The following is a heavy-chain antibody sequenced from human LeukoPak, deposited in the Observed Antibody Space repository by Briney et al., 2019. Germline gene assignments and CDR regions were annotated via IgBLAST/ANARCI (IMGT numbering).Heavy chain of an antibody. V-gene: IGHV4-4*07. J-gene: IGHJ4*02. CDR2: IYTSGST. D-gene: IGHD1-7*01. CDR3: ARGRAPIRELGELDY. CDR1: GGSISSYY. Sequence: SETLSLTCTVSGGSISSYYWSWIRQPAGKGLEWIGRIYTSGSTNYNPSLKSRVTISVDTSKNQFSLKLSSVTAADTAVYYCARGRAPIRELGELDYWGQGTLVTVSS.